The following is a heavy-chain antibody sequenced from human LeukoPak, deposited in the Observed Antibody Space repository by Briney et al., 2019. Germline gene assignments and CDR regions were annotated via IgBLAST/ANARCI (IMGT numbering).Heavy chain of an antibody. V-gene: IGHV4-39*07. CDR1: GGSISSSSYY. Sequence: PAETLSLTCTVSGGSISSSSYYWGWIRQPPGKGLEWIGSIYYSGSTYYNPSLKSRVTISVDTSKNQFSLKLSSVTAADTAVYYCRIAAAGPGGRSDYWGQGTLVTVSS. D-gene: IGHD6-13*01. CDR3: RIAAAGPGGRSDY. CDR2: IYYSGST. J-gene: IGHJ4*02.